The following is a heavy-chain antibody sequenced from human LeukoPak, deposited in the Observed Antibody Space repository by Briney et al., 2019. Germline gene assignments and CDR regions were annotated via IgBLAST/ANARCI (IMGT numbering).Heavy chain of an antibody. D-gene: IGHD3/OR15-3a*01. CDR1: GGSISSYY. CDR3: ARVGASDWTSWFDP. V-gene: IGHV4-59*01. J-gene: IGHJ5*02. CDR2: IYYSGST. Sequence: PSETLSLTCTLSGGSISSYYWSWIRQPPGKGLEWIGYIYYSGSTNYNPSLKSRVTISVDTSKNQFSLKLSSVTAADTAVYYCARVGASDWTSWFDPWGQGTLGTVS.